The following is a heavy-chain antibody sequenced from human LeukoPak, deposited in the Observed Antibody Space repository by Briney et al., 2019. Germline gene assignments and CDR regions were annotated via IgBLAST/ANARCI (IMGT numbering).Heavy chain of an antibody. CDR2: IYYNGDT. Sequence: SETLSLTCTVSGASLSSSSYYWGWIRQPPGKGLEWIGSIYYNGDTYYNSSLKSRLTISVDTSKDQFTLKLSSMTAEDTALYYCARLRGYTSGNPGYWGQGSLVTVSS. J-gene: IGHJ4*02. CDR3: ARLRGYTSGNPGY. D-gene: IGHD5-18*01. V-gene: IGHV4-39*01. CDR1: GASLSSSSYY.